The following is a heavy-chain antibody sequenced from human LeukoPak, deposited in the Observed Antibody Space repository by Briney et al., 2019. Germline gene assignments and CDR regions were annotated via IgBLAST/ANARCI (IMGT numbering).Heavy chain of an antibody. J-gene: IGHJ3*02. CDR3: ARAAPYYYDSSGYSAFDS. D-gene: IGHD3-22*01. CDR2: ISGSGSST. CDR1: GFTFSSYA. Sequence: PGGSLRLSCAASGFTFSSYAMSWVRQAPGRGLEWVSAISGSGSSTYYADSVKGRFTISRDNAKNSLYLQMNSLRDEDTAVYYCARAAPYYYDSSGYSAFDSWGQGTMVTVSA. V-gene: IGHV3-23*01.